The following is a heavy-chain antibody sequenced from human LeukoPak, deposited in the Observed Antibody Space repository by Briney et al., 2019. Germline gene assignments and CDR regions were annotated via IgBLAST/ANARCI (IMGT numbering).Heavy chain of an antibody. CDR1: GGSISSSSYY. Sequence: PSETLSLTCTVSGGSISSSSYYWGWIRQPPGKGLEWIGSIYYSGSTYHNPSLKSRVTISVDTSKNQFSLKLSSVTAADTAVYYCVRKGAGSSASHFDYWGQGTLVTVSS. J-gene: IGHJ4*02. D-gene: IGHD6-6*01. CDR2: IYYSGST. CDR3: VRKGAGSSASHFDY. V-gene: IGHV4-39*01.